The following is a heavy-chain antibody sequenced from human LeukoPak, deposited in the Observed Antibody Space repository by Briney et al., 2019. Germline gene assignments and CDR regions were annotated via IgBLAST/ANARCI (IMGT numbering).Heavy chain of an antibody. CDR1: GYTFTSYA. CDR3: ARGIFNNIVVVPAARRDGLIDY. V-gene: IGHV1-3*01. Sequence: ASVKVSCTASGYTFTSYAMHWVRQAPGQRLEWMGWINAGNGNTKYSQKFQGRVTITRDTSASTAYMELSSLRSEDTAVYYCARGIFNNIVVVPAARRDGLIDYWGQGTLVTVSS. CDR2: INAGNGNT. J-gene: IGHJ4*02. D-gene: IGHD2-2*01.